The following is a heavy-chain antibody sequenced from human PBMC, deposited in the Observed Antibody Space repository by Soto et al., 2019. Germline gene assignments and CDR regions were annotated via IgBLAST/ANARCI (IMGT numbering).Heavy chain of an antibody. D-gene: IGHD1-26*01. V-gene: IGHV3-23*01. J-gene: IGHJ4*02. CDR3: AKDWDDRDDPDISDY. CDR1: GFTFRNYA. CDR2: VNGGGGTT. Sequence: GGSLRLSCAASGFTFRNYAMTWVRQAAGKGLEWVSSVNGGGGTTYYADSVKGRFTISRDNSKNTLYLQMNSLRAEDTALYYCAKDWDDRDDPDISDYCGQGTLVTVSS.